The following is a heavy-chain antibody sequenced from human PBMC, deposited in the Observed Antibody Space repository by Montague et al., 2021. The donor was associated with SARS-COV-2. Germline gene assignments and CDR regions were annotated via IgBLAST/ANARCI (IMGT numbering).Heavy chain of an antibody. CDR2: ITPGGDIP. CDR3: VKDTYGSFDP. V-gene: IGHV3-23*01. Sequence: SLRLSCAASGFSFSAYAMSWVRQAPGKGLKWVSAITPGGDIPYYADSVRGRFTTSRDNARNTVYLQMDSLRVEDTAVYYCVKDTYGSFDPWGLGTLVTVSS. J-gene: IGHJ5*02. D-gene: IGHD5-24*01. CDR1: GFSFSAYA.